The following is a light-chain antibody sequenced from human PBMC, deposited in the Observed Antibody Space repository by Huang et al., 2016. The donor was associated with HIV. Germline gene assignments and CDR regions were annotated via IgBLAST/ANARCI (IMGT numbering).Light chain of an antibody. CDR2: DAS. Sequence: QLTQSPSSLSASVGDRVTITCRASQGISNTLAWYQQKPGKAPKRLIYDASSLQTGAPSRFRGSGSETDYTLTISSLQPEDCATYYCQQFNHYPLTFGGGTKVEIE. J-gene: IGKJ4*01. V-gene: IGKV1D-13*01. CDR1: QGISNT. CDR3: QQFNHYPLT.